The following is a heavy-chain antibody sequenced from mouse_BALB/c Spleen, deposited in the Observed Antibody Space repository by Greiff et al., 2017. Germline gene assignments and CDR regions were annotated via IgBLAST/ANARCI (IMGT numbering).Heavy chain of an antibody. D-gene: IGHD1-1*01. J-gene: IGHJ4*01. Sequence: VMLVESGPGLVAPSQSLSITCTVSGFSLTSYGVHWVRQPPGKGLEWLGVIWAGGSTNYNSALMSRLSISKDNSKSQVFLKMNSLQTDDTAMYYCARAFLRYAMDYWGQGTSVTVSS. CDR1: GFSLTSYG. CDR2: IWAGGST. V-gene: IGHV2-9*02. CDR3: ARAFLRYAMDY.